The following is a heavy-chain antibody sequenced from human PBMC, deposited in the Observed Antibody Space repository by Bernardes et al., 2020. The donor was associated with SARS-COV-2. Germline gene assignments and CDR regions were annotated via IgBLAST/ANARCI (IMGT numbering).Heavy chain of an antibody. CDR2: ISASDGT. CDR3: ARGKGTRAHQYYYGMDV. CDR1: GFTFSSYA. Sequence: GSLRLSFVASGFTFSSYAMNWVRQAPGKGLEWVSLISASDGTYYTESVKGRFTMSRDNSKNTLHLQMNSLGAEDTAVYYCARGKGTRAHQYYYGMDVWGQGTTVSVSS. J-gene: IGHJ6*02. D-gene: IGHD2-2*01. V-gene: IGHV3-23*01.